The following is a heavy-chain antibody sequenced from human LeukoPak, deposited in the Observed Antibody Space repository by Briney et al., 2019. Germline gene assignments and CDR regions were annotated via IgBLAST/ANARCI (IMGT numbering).Heavy chain of an antibody. Sequence: ASVKVSCKASGYTFTGYYMHWVRQAPGQGLEWMGWINPNSGGTNYAQKFQGWVTMTRDTSISTAYMELSRLRSDDTAVYYCARNRAYYYDSSGYEPFDYWGQGTLVTVSS. V-gene: IGHV1-2*04. CDR2: INPNSGGT. CDR3: ARNRAYYYDSSGYEPFDY. CDR1: GYTFTGYY. J-gene: IGHJ4*02. D-gene: IGHD3-22*01.